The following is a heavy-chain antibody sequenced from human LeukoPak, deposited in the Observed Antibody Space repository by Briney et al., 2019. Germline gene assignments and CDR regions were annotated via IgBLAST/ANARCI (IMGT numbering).Heavy chain of an antibody. CDR3: ARDALAGCSGGSCYSNYFDY. Sequence: SETLSLTCAVYGGSFSDYYWTWIRQPPGKGLEWIGEINHRGSTHYNPSLKSRVTISVDTSKKQFSLKLSSVTAADTAVYYCARDALAGCSGGSCYSNYFDYWGQGTLVTVSS. D-gene: IGHD2-15*01. V-gene: IGHV4-34*01. CDR1: GGSFSDYY. J-gene: IGHJ4*02. CDR2: INHRGST.